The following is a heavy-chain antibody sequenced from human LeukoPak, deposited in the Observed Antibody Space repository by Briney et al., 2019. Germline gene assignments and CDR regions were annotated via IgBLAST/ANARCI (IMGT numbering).Heavy chain of an antibody. CDR2: ISSSSSTI. V-gene: IGHV3-48*01. CDR1: GFTFSSYS. D-gene: IGHD6-6*01. CDR3: ASIAAVDY. J-gene: IGHJ4*02. Sequence: GGFLRLSCAASGFTFSSYSMNWVRQAPGKGLEWVSYISSSSSTIYYADSVKGRFTIPRDNAKNSLYLQMNSLRAEDTAVYYCASIAAVDYWGQGTLVTVSS.